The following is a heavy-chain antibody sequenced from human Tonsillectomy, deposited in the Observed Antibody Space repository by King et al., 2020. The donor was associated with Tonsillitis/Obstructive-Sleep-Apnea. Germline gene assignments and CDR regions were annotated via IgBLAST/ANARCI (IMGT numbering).Heavy chain of an antibody. J-gene: IGHJ4*02. CDR2: ISYDGSNY. CDR1: GFTFSRYA. V-gene: IGHV3-30*01. D-gene: IGHD2-15*01. CDR3: ARAPGVVVVAATRNKVGPFDY. Sequence: QLVQSGGGVVQPGRSLRLSCAASGFTFSRYAVHWVRQAPGKGLEGVAVISYDGSNYYYADSVKVRFTISRDNSKSTLFLQMNSLRVEDTAVYYCARAPGVVVVAATRNKVGPFDYWGQGTLVTVSS.